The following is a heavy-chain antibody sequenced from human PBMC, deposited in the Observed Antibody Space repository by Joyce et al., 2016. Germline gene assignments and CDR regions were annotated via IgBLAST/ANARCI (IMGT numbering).Heavy chain of an antibody. D-gene: IGHD2-2*01. CDR1: GFTFNTYA. CDR2: IRGRGGTT. CDR3: AKYCSSISCPGGLRYGMDL. Sequence: EVQLLESGGDLVQPGGSLRLSCAASGFTFNTYAMNWVRQAPGKGLEWVSIIRGRGGTTYYADSVKGRFTISRDNSQNTLYLQMNTLRAEDTAIYYCAKYCSSISCPGGLRYGMDLWGQGTTVTVSS. J-gene: IGHJ6*02. V-gene: IGHV3-23*01.